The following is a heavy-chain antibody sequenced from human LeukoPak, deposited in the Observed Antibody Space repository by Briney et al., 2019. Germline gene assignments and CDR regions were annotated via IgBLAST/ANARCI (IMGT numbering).Heavy chain of an antibody. Sequence: GGSLRLSCAASGFTFSSYAMHWVRQAPGKGLEWVANIKQDGSEKYYVDSVKGRFTISRDNAKNSLYLQMNSLRAEDTAVYYCARDVLFYDSSGYLYNWFDPWGQGTLVTVSS. CDR2: IKQDGSEK. V-gene: IGHV3-7*01. CDR1: GFTFSSYA. CDR3: ARDVLFYDSSGYLYNWFDP. J-gene: IGHJ5*02. D-gene: IGHD3-22*01.